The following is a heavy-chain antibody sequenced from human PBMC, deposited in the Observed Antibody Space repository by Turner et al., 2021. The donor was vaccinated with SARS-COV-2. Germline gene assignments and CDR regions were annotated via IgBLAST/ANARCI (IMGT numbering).Heavy chain of an antibody. D-gene: IGHD1-26*01. CDR1: GLPVSTSGGG. Sequence: HITLKESGPTLVKPTQTLTRTCSSSGLPVSTSGGGVGWIRQSPGKALEWLALIYCDDDTRYSPSLKSRLTITKDTSRNQVVLTMTNLNPVDTATYYCASSPLTRREVPFDYWGQGTLVTVSS. V-gene: IGHV2-5*02. J-gene: IGHJ4*02. CDR3: ASSPLTRREVPFDY. CDR2: IYCDDDT.